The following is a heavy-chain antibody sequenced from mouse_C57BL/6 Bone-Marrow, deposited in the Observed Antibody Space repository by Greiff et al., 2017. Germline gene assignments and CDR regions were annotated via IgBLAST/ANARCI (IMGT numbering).Heavy chain of an antibody. CDR2: IYPRDGST. Sequence: QVQLKESDAELVKPGASVKISCKVSGYTFTDHTIHWMKQRPEQGLEWIGYIYPRDGSTKYNEKFKGKATLTADKSSSTAYMQLNSLTSEDSAVYFCARKGGYYGSSYDAMDYWGQGTSVTVSS. CDR3: ARKGGYYGSSYDAMDY. J-gene: IGHJ4*01. D-gene: IGHD1-1*01. CDR1: GYTFTDHT. V-gene: IGHV1-78*01.